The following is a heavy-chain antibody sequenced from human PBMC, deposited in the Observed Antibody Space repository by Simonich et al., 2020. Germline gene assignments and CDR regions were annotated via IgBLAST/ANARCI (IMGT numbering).Heavy chain of an antibody. V-gene: IGHV4-59*01. Sequence: QVQLQESGPGLVKPSETLSLTCTVSGGSISSYYWSWIRQPPGKGLEWIGYIYYSGSNNYNPSLKSRVTIAVDTSKNQFSLKLSSVTAADTAVYYCARGISSGWYWYFDLWGRGTLVTVSS. D-gene: IGHD6-19*01. CDR3: ARGISSGWYWYFDL. CDR2: IYYSGSN. J-gene: IGHJ2*01. CDR1: GGSISSYY.